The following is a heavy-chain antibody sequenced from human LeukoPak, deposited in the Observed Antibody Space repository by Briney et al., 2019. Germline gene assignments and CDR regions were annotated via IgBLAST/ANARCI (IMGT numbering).Heavy chain of an antibody. CDR1: GYTFTSYY. D-gene: IGHD3-10*01. V-gene: IGHV1-46*01. CDR3: ARGRRASTTMVRGVINY. J-gene: IGHJ4*02. Sequence: ASVKVSCKASGYTFTSYYMHWVRQAPGQGLEWMGIINPSGGSTSYAQKFQGRVTMTRDTSTSTVYMELSSLRSEDTAVYYCARGRRASTTMVRGVINYWGQGTLVTVSS. CDR2: INPSGGST.